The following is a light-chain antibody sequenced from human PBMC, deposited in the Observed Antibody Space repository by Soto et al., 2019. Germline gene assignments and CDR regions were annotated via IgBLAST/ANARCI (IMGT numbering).Light chain of an antibody. V-gene: IGKV1-33*01. CDR3: QQYNSLWT. J-gene: IGKJ1*01. Sequence: DIQMTQSPPSLSASVGDRVTITCQASEHINNYLNWYQQIPGKAPKLLIYDASNLAAGAPSRFSGSGSGTAFTFAISSLQPDDFATYYCQQYNSLWTFGQGTKVDIK. CDR1: EHINNY. CDR2: DAS.